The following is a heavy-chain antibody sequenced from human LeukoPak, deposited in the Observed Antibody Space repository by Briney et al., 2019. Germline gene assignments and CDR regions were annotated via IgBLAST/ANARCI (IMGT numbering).Heavy chain of an antibody. V-gene: IGHV6-1*01. CDR3: ARDPVGGSTIFDY. Sequence: SQTLSLTCAISGDSVSSNSAAWNWNRQSPSRGLEWLGRTYYRSKWYYDYAVAVKSRISINPDTSKNQFSLQLSSVTPEDTAVYYCARDPVGGSTIFDYWGHGTLVTVSS. D-gene: IGHD1-26*01. J-gene: IGHJ4*01. CDR2: TYYRSKWYY. CDR1: GDSVSSNSAA.